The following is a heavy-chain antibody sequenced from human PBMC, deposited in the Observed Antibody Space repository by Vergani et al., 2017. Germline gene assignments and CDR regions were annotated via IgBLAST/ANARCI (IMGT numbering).Heavy chain of an antibody. J-gene: IGHJ6*02. CDR3: ARAGYSSSWYGNYYYYGMDV. D-gene: IGHD6-13*01. V-gene: IGHV4-59*01. CDR2: IYYSGST. Sequence: QLQLQESGPGLVKPSETLSLTCTVSGGSISSYYWSWIRQPPGKGLEWIGYIYYSGSTNYNPSLKSRVTISVDTSKNQFSLKLSSVTAADTAVYYCARAGYSSSWYGNYYYYGMDVWGQGTTVTVSS. CDR1: GGSISSYY.